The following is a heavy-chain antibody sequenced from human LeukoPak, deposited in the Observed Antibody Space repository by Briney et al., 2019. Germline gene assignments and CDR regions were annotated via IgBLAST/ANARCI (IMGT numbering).Heavy chain of an antibody. CDR1: GYTFTGYY. V-gene: IGHV1-46*01. J-gene: IGHJ4*02. D-gene: IGHD3-22*01. CDR3: ARVAGRETYYYDSSGYLGY. CDR2: INPSGGST. Sequence: ASVKVSCKASGYTFTGYYMHWVRQAPGQGLEWMGIINPSGGSTSYAQKFQGRVTMTRDTSTSTVYMELSSLRSEDTAVYYCARVAGRETYYYDSSGYLGYWGQGTLVTVSS.